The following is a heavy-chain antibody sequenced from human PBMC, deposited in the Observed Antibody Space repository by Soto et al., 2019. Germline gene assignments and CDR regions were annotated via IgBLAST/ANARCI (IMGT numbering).Heavy chain of an antibody. CDR1: GFTFSSYE. CDR3: ERDHKGGYDYYGMDV. J-gene: IGHJ6*02. V-gene: IGHV3-48*03. CDR2: ISSSGSTI. D-gene: IGHD2-2*01. Sequence: GRSLRLSCAASGFTFSSYEMNWVRQAPGKGLEWVSYISSSGSTIYYADSVTGRFTISRDNAKNSLYLKMNSLRAQDTAVYYCERDHKGGYDYYGMDVWGQGTTVTVSS.